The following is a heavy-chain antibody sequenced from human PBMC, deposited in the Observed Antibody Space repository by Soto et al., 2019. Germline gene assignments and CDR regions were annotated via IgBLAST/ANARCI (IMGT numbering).Heavy chain of an antibody. CDR2: ISDDGKNK. J-gene: IGHJ4*02. D-gene: IGHD3-22*01. CDR3: ASYYYDASGYRGQLDY. V-gene: IGHV3-30*04. CDR1: GFTSSDYA. Sequence: GGSLRLSCAASGFTSSDYAMQWVRQAPGKGLEWVTTISDDGKNKYYADSVKGRFTISRDNSMDTLYVQMKNLRADDTAVYYCASYYYDASGYRGQLDYWGQGTLVTVSS.